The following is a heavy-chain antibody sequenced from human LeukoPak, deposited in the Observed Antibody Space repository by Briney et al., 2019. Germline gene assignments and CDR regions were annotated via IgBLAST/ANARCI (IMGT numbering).Heavy chain of an antibody. CDR1: GGSFSSYA. V-gene: IGHV1-69*13. D-gene: IGHD4-11*01. CDR2: IIPIFGTA. Sequence: SVKVSYKASGGSFSSYAFSWLRQAPGQGLEWMGGIIPIFGTANYAQKFQGRVTITADESTSTAYMELSSLRSEDTAVYYCARGGLYSAKQRFDYWGQGTLVTVSS. CDR3: ARGGLYSAKQRFDY. J-gene: IGHJ4*02.